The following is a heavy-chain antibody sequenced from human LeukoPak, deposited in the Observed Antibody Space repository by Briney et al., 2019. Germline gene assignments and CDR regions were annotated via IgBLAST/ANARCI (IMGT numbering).Heavy chain of an antibody. Sequence: GGSLRLSCAASGFTFSRYWMSWFRQAPGKGLEWVANIKQDGREKYYVDSVRGRFTISRDNAENSLYLQMSSLRAEDTAVYYCASFIGGSYSHFDYWGQGTLVTVSS. CDR3: ASFIGGSYSHFDY. CDR2: IKQDGREK. J-gene: IGHJ4*02. D-gene: IGHD1-26*01. V-gene: IGHV3-7*05. CDR1: GFTFSRYW.